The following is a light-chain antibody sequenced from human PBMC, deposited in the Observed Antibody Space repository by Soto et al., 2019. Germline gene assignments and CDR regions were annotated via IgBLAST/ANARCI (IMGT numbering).Light chain of an antibody. CDR3: QHYAMSPPFT. J-gene: IGKJ3*01. CDR1: QSVSSSY. Sequence: EIVLTQSPGTLSLSPGERATLSCRASQSVSSSYLAWYQQKPGQAPRLLIFGASSRATGIPDRFSGSGSGTDFTLTISGLEPEDSAVYYCQHYAMSPPFTFGPGTKVDIK. CDR2: GAS. V-gene: IGKV3-20*01.